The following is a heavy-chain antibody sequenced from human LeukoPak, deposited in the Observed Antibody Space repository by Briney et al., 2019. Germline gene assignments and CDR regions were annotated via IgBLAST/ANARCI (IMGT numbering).Heavy chain of an antibody. J-gene: IGHJ3*02. CDR2: IFSGGTT. CDR1: GFTVSSNY. D-gene: IGHD2-2*01. V-gene: IGHV3-53*01. CDR3: AGASSVVIPAATAFDI. Sequence: PGGSLRLSCAASGFTVSSNYMSWVRQAPGKGLDWVSIIFSGGTTFYGDSVKGRFTVSTDNSKNTLYLQMNSLRAEDTAVYYCAGASSVVIPAATAFDIWGQGTMVTVSS.